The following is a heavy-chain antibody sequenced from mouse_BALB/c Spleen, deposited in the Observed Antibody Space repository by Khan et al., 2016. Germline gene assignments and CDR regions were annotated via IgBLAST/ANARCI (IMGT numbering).Heavy chain of an antibody. J-gene: IGHJ3*01. CDR3: ARLGDDYDWFIY. D-gene: IGHD2-4*01. V-gene: IGHV14-3*02. CDR2: IDPATGNT. Sequence: VQLKQSGAELVKPGASVKLSCTASGFNIKDTYIHWVKQRPEQGLDWIGRIDPATGNTKYDPKFQGKATVTADTSSNTAYLQFRSLTSEDTAVYYCARLGDDYDWFIYWGQGTLVTVSA. CDR1: GFNIKDTY.